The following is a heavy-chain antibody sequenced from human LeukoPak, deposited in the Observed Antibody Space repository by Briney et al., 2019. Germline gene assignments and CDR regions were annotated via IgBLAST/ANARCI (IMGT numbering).Heavy chain of an antibody. D-gene: IGHD3-3*01. CDR2: INGNGGST. CDR1: GFTLADYG. J-gene: IGHJ6*03. CDR3: ARDVDVLRFLEWLPRYMDV. V-gene: IGHV3-20*04. Sequence: GGSLRLSCAASGFTLADYGMSWVRQVPGKGLEWVAGINGNGGSTGYADSVKGRFTISRDNAKNSLYLQMNSLRAEDTALYYCARDVDVLRFLEWLPRYMDVWGKGTTVTVSS.